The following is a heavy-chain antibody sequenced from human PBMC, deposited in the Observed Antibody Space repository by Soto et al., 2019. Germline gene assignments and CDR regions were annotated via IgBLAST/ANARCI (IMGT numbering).Heavy chain of an antibody. D-gene: IGHD1-26*01. CDR2: IYASGSP. CDR1: GGSISVYY. J-gene: IGHJ4*02. CDR3: ARGVGSSPPQY. Sequence: KASETLSLTCTISGGSISVYYWSWIRQTPGQGLEWIGYIYASGSPYYNPSLRSRVTISADTSKNQISLKLTSPTAADTAVYYCARGVGSSPPQYWGRGTLVTVSS. V-gene: IGHV4-59*01.